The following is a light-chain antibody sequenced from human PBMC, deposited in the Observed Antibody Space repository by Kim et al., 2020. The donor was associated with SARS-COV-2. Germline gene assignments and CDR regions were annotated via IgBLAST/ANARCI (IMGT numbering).Light chain of an antibody. CDR2: KAS. V-gene: IGKV1-5*03. J-gene: IGKJ1*01. CDR1: RDVSKY. Sequence: SVGDRVTITCRASRDVSKYLAWYQQKPGKAPALLIYKASNLENGVPSRFRGGGSGRDFTLTISGLQPEDFATYYCQHYDSYSPWMFGQGTKVDIK. CDR3: QHYDSYSPWM.